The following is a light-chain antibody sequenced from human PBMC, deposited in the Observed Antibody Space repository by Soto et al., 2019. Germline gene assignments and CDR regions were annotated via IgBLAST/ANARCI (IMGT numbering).Light chain of an antibody. CDR2: SYD. CDR1: SSNLGDNT. Sequence: QSVLNQPPSASGTPGQRVTISCSTSSSNLGDNTVNWYQHVPGTAPKLLIYSYDQRPSGVPDRFSGSKSGTSASLAISGLQSEDEADYYCAAWDASLDGYVFGTGTKLTVL. J-gene: IGLJ1*01. V-gene: IGLV1-44*01. CDR3: AAWDASLDGYV.